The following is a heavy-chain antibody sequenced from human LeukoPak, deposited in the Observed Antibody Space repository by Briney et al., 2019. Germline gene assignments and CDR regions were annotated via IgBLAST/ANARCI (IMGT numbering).Heavy chain of an antibody. V-gene: IGHV3-30*04. CDR1: GFTFSSYA. D-gene: IGHD1-26*01. J-gene: IGHJ3*02. CDR3: ARDREEGWGATTAAFDI. CDR2: ISYDGSNK. Sequence: PGGSLRLSCAASGFTFSSYAMHWVRQAPGKGLEWVAVISYDGSNKYYADSVKGRFTISRDNSKNTLYLQMNSLRAEDTAVYYCARDREEGWGATTAAFDIWGQGTMVTVSS.